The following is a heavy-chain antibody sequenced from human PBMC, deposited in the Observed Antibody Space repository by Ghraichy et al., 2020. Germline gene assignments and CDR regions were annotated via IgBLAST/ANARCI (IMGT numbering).Heavy chain of an antibody. CDR1: GFTFSSYS. Sequence: SCAASGFTFSSYSMNWVRQAPGKGLEWVSSISSSSSYIYYADSVKGRFTISRDNAKNSLYLQMNSLRAEDTAVYYCARDLRLQPIRGFDYWGQGTLVTVSS. CDR3: ARDLRLQPIRGFDY. D-gene: IGHD4-11*01. CDR2: ISSSSSYI. J-gene: IGHJ4*02. V-gene: IGHV3-21*01.